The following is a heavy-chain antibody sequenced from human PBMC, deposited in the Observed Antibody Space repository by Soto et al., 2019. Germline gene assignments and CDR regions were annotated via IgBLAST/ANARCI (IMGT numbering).Heavy chain of an antibody. J-gene: IGHJ4*02. CDR1: GGSISNYY. Sequence: SETLSLTCTVPGGSISNYYWSWMRQSPGKGLEYIGYIYYTGSTKYNPSLKSRVTISVDASKNQFSLKLSSVTAADTAVYYCARHTVRRTSGDFDYWGQGTLVTVSS. V-gene: IGHV4-59*01. D-gene: IGHD4-4*01. CDR2: IYYTGST. CDR3: ARHTVRRTSGDFDY.